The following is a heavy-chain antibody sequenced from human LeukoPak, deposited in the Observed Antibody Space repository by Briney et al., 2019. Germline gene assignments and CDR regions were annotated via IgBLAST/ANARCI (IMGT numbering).Heavy chain of an antibody. CDR1: GFTFSSYW. CDR3: ARDLTYYYDSSGSGGDY. J-gene: IGHJ4*02. Sequence: GGSLRLSCAASGFTFSSYWMSWVRQAPGKGLEWVSYISSSGSTIYYADSVKGRFTISRDNAKNSLYLQMNSLRAEDTAVYYCARDLTYYYDSSGSGGDYWGQGTLVTVSS. V-gene: IGHV3-48*04. D-gene: IGHD3-22*01. CDR2: ISSSGSTI.